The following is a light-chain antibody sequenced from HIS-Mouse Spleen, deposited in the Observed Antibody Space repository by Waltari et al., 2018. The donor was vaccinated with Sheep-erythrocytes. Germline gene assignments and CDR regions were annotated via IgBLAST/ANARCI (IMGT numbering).Light chain of an antibody. Sequence: LTQPASVSGSPGQSITISCTGTSSDVGSYNLVSWYQQHPGKAPQLMIYEGSKRPSGVSNRFPGSKSGNTASLTISGLQAEDEADYYCCSYAGSSTWVFGGGTKLTVL. CDR1: SSDVGSYNL. V-gene: IGLV2-23*01. J-gene: IGLJ3*02. CDR2: EGS. CDR3: CSYAGSSTWV.